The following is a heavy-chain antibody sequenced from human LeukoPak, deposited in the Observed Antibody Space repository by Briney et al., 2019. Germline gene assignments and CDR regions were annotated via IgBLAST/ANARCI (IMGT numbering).Heavy chain of an antibody. CDR3: ARTAQWFDY. J-gene: IGHJ4*01. CDR1: GFTFSSYW. CDR2: INSDGSST. V-gene: IGHV3-74*03. D-gene: IGHD6-19*01. Sequence: PGGSLRLSCAASGFTFSSYWMHWVRQAPGKGLVWVSHINSDGSSTTYADSVKGRFTISRDNAKNSLYLQMNSLRAEDTAVYYCARTAQWFDYWGQEPWSPSPQ.